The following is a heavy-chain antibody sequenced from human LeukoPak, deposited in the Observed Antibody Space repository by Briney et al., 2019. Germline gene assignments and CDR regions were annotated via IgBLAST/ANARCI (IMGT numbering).Heavy chain of an antibody. CDR3: ARWDDSSGYSPYYFDY. Sequence: GGSLRLSCAASGFTVSNNYMSWVRQAPGKGLEGVAGSYSGGSTYYADSVKGRFTISRDNAKSSLYLQMNSLRAEDTAVYYCARWDDSSGYSPYYFDYWGQGTLVTVSS. CDR2: SYSGGST. J-gene: IGHJ4*02. CDR1: GFTVSNNY. D-gene: IGHD3-22*01. V-gene: IGHV3-66*01.